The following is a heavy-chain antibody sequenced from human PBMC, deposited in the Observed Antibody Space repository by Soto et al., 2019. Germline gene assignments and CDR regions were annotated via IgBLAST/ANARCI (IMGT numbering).Heavy chain of an antibody. CDR2: INPNSGGT. CDR1: GYTFTGYY. V-gene: IGHV1-2*04. J-gene: IGHJ6*02. Sequence: ASVKVSCKASGYTFTGYYMHWVRQAPGQGLEWMGWINPNSGGTNYAQKFQGWVTMTRDTSISTAYMELSRLRSDDTAVYYCARQLKDIVVVPAASFRDYYYYGMDVWGQGTTVTVSS. D-gene: IGHD2-2*01. CDR3: ARQLKDIVVVPAASFRDYYYYGMDV.